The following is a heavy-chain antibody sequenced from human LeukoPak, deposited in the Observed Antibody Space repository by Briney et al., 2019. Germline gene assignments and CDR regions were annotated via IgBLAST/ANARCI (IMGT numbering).Heavy chain of an antibody. V-gene: IGHV3-66*01. D-gene: IGHD3-3*01. CDR3: ARGPDTIFGVVIRDYGMDV. J-gene: IGHJ6*02. CDR2: IYSGGST. CDR1: GFTVSSNY. Sequence: GGSLRLSCAASGFTVSSNYMSWVRQAPGKGLEWGSVIYSGGSTYYADSVKGRFTISRDNSKNTLYLQMNSLRAEYTAVYYGARGPDTIFGVVIRDYGMDVWGQGTTVTVSS.